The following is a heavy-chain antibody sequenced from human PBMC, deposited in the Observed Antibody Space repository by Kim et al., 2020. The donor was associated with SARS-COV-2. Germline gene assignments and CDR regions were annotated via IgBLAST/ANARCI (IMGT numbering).Heavy chain of an antibody. Sequence: GGSLRLSCAASGFTFSSYSMNWVRQAPGKGLEWVSSISSSSSYIYYADSVKGRFTISRDNAKNSLYLQMNSLRAEDTAVYYCARDKSGIASGWGADYWGQGTLVTVSS. D-gene: IGHD6-13*01. CDR1: GFTFSSYS. J-gene: IGHJ4*02. V-gene: IGHV3-21*01. CDR2: ISSSSSYI. CDR3: ARDKSGIASGWGADY.